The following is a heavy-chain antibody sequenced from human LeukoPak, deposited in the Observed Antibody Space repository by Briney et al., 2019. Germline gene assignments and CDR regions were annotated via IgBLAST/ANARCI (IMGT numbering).Heavy chain of an antibody. CDR3: ASAALEPDTLDY. D-gene: IGHD1-1*01. CDR2: IYYSGST. J-gene: IGHJ4*02. V-gene: IGHV4-61*08. Sequence: SETLSLTCAVSGGSISSGGYSWSWIRQPPGKGLEWIGYIYYSGSTNYNPSLKSRVTISVDTSKNQFSLKLSSVTAADTAVYYCASAALEPDTLDYWGQGTLVTVSS. CDR1: GGSISSGGYS.